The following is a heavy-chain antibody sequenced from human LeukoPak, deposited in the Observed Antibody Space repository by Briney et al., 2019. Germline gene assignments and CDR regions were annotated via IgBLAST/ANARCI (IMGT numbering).Heavy chain of an antibody. J-gene: IGHJ4*02. CDR3: ARAFFPRRLYYFDY. CDR2: IKQDGSEK. V-gene: IGHV3-7*01. Sequence: GGSLRLSCAASGFTFSSYWMSWVRQAPGKGLEWVANIKQDGSEKYYVDSVKGRFTISRDNAKNSLYLQMNSLRAEDTAVYYCARAFFPRRLYYFDYWGQGTLVTVSS. CDR1: GFTFSSYW. D-gene: IGHD6-6*01.